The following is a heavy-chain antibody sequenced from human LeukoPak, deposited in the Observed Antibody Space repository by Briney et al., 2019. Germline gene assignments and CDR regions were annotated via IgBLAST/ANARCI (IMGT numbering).Heavy chain of an antibody. CDR1: GGTFSSYA. J-gene: IGHJ3*02. D-gene: IGHD4-17*01. CDR2: IIPIFGTA. CDR3: ARALYGDGAFDI. Sequence: ASVKVSCKASGGTFSSYAISWVRQAPGQGLEWMGGIIPIFGTANYAQKFQGRATMTRNTSISTAYMELSSLRSEDTAVYYCARALYGDGAFDIWGQGTMVTVSS. V-gene: IGHV1-69*05.